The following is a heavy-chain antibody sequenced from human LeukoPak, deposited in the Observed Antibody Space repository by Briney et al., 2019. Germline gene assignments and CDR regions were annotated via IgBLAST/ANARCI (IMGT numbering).Heavy chain of an antibody. Sequence: PSETLSLTCTVSGGSISSYYWSWIRQPPGKGLEWIGEINHSGSTNYNPSLKSRVTISVDTSKNQFSLKLSSVTAADTAVYYCARDDVGSGFDYWGQGTLVTVSS. CDR2: INHSGST. J-gene: IGHJ4*02. CDR3: ARDDVGSGFDY. D-gene: IGHD1-26*01. CDR1: GGSISSYY. V-gene: IGHV4-34*01.